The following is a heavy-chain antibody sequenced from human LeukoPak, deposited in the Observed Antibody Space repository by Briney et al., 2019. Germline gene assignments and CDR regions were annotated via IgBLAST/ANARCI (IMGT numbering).Heavy chain of an antibody. Sequence: PGGSLRLPCAVSRFTFSSYGMHWVRQAPGKGLEWVAVIWYDGSNKYYADSVKGRFTISRDNSKNTLYLQMNSLRAEDTAVYYCAKSLRAARPVFDYWGQGTLVTVS. CDR3: AKSLRAARPVFDY. CDR1: RFTFSSYG. D-gene: IGHD6-6*01. CDR2: IWYDGSNK. V-gene: IGHV3-33*06. J-gene: IGHJ4*02.